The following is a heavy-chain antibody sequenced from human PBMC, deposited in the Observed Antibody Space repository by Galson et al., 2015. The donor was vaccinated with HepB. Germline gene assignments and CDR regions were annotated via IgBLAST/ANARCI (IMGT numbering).Heavy chain of an antibody. V-gene: IGHV1-18*01. J-gene: IGHJ5*02. CDR1: GNSFNSFA. D-gene: IGHD2-15*01. Sequence: SVKVSCKASGNSFNSFAMNWVRQAPGQGLEWMGWISAYNRKTNYAQKIQGRVTMTTDRFTSTAYMELRSLRSDDTAVYYCARGALVLGVAATQNNWFNPWGQGTLVTVS. CDR2: ISAYNRKT. CDR3: ARGALVLGVAATQNNWFNP.